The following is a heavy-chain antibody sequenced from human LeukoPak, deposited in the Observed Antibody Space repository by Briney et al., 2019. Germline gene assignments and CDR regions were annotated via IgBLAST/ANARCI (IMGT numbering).Heavy chain of an antibody. V-gene: IGHV4-59*12. CDR3: ARAGYYYDSSGYYYVSYFDY. D-gene: IGHD3-22*01. CDR1: GGSISSYY. CDR2: IYYSGST. Sequence: PSETLSLTCTVSGGSISSYYWSWIRQPPGKGLEWIGYIYYSGSTNYNPSLKSRVTISVDTSKNQFSLKLSSVTAADTAVYYCARAGYYYDSSGYYYVSYFDYWGQGTLVTVSS. J-gene: IGHJ4*02.